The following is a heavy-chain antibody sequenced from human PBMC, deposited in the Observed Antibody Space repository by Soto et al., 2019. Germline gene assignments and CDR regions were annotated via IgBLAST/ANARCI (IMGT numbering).Heavy chain of an antibody. V-gene: IGHV3-74*01. CDR3: TRHGPGDYFLFDP. Sequence: EVQLVESGGGLVQPGGSLRLSCAASGFTFSSFWMHWVRQAPGKGLEWVSRASPDGTSTSYADSVKGRFTISRDNAKNTLFMQMNSLRAEDTAVYYCTRHGPGDYFLFDPWGQGTLVTVSS. J-gene: IGHJ5*02. D-gene: IGHD4-17*01. CDR1: GFTFSSFW. CDR2: ASPDGTST.